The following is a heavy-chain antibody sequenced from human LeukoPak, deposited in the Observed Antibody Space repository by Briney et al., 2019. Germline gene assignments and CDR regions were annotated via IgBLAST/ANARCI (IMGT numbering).Heavy chain of an antibody. CDR1: GGSISSSSYY. CDR3: ARGVWTVTHYDYYYYYMDV. V-gene: IGHV4-39*07. J-gene: IGHJ6*03. CDR2: ISDTGNT. D-gene: IGHD4-17*01. Sequence: KPSETLSLTCTVSGGSISSSSYYWGWIRQPPGKGLEWIGTISDTGNTYYNPSLKSRVTISVDTSKNQFSLNLSSVTAADTAVYYCARGVWTVTHYDYYYYYMDVWGKGTTVTISS.